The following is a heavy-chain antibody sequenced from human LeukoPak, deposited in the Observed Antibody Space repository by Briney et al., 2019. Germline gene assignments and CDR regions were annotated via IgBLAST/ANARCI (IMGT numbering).Heavy chain of an antibody. D-gene: IGHD2-2*03. CDR1: GGSISSYF. Sequence: PSETLSLTCTVSGGSISSYFWSWIRQPAGKGLEWSGRIYSSGGTNHNPSLQSRVTMSVDTSTNQFSLKLSSVTAADTAVYYCAREIHNLGYCSSTGCYHDYWGQGTLVTVSS. CDR2: IYSSGGT. CDR3: AREIHNLGYCSSTGCYHDY. J-gene: IGHJ4*02. V-gene: IGHV4-4*07.